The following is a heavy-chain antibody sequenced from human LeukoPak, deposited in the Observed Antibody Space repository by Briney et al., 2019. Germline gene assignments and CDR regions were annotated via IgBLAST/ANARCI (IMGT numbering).Heavy chain of an antibody. V-gene: IGHV3-7*01. CDR1: GFAFSDYW. J-gene: IGHJ4*02. Sequence: GGSLRLSCATFGFAFSDYWMTWVRQVPGKGLEWVANINREGNEKYYVDSVKGRFTISRDNAKNSVDLQMDSLRVEDTAVYYCASLGVRRWGQGTLVTVSS. D-gene: IGHD3-10*01. CDR3: ASLGVRR. CDR2: INREGNEK.